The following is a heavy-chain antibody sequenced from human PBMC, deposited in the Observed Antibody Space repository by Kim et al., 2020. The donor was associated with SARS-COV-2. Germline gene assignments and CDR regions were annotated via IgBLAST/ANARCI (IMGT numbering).Heavy chain of an antibody. CDR3: ARDSTRLSSGYYFDAFDI. CDR2: ISAYNGNT. D-gene: IGHD3-22*01. V-gene: IGHV1-18*01. J-gene: IGHJ3*02. Sequence: ASVKVSCKASGYTFTSYGISWVRQAPGQGLEWMGWISAYNGNTNYAQKLQGRVTMTTDTSTSTAYMELRSLRSDDTAVYYCARDSTRLSSGYYFDAFDIWGQGTMVTVSS. CDR1: GYTFTSYG.